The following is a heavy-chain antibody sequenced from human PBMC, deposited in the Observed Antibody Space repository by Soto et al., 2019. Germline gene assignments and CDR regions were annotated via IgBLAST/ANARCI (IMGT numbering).Heavy chain of an antibody. J-gene: IGHJ4*02. V-gene: IGHV3-23*01. CDR1: GFTFSSYA. Sequence: EVQLLESGGGLVQPGGSLRLSCTASGFTFSSYAMSWVRQAPGKGLDWVSVISGSGGSTYYADSVKGRFTISRDNSKNTLYLQMNSLRAEDTAVYYCASRTSGWYFDYWGQGTLVTVSS. D-gene: IGHD6-19*01. CDR2: ISGSGGST. CDR3: ASRTSGWYFDY.